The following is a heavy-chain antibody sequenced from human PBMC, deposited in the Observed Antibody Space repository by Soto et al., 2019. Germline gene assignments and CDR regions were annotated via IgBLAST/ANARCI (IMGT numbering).Heavy chain of an antibody. CDR3: ARAQTYYYGSGSSKAGALDLFFDY. D-gene: IGHD3-10*01. CDR2: IKQDGSEK. J-gene: IGHJ4*02. Sequence: EVQLVESGGGLVQPGGSLRLSCAASGFTFSSYWMSWVRQAPGKGLEWVANIKQDGSEKYYVDSVKGRFTISRDNAKNSLYLQMNSLRAEDTAVYYCARAQTYYYGSGSSKAGALDLFFDYWGQGTLVTVSS. CDR1: GFTFSSYW. V-gene: IGHV3-7*01.